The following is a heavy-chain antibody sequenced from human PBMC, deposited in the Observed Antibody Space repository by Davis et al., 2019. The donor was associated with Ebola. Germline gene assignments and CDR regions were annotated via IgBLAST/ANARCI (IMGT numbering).Heavy chain of an antibody. V-gene: IGHV3-33*08. D-gene: IGHD4-23*01. CDR1: GFTFSSYG. J-gene: IGHJ5*02. Sequence: GESLKISCAASGFTFSSYGMHWVRQAPGKGLEWVAVIWYDGSNKYYADSVKGRFTISRDNSKNTLYLQMNSLRAEDTAVYYCATPQTTVVTGWFDPWGQGTLVTVSS. CDR2: IWYDGSNK. CDR3: ATPQTTVVTGWFDP.